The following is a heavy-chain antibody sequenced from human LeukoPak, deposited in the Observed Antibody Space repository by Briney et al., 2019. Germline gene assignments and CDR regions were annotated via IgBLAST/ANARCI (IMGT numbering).Heavy chain of an antibody. J-gene: IGHJ6*03. V-gene: IGHV1-69*04. D-gene: IGHD3-10*01. CDR1: GYTFTSYD. CDR2: IIPILGIA. Sequence: ASVKVSCKASGYTFTSYDISWVRQAPGQGLEWMGRIIPILGIANYAQKFQGRVAITADKSTSTAYMELSSLRSEDTAVYYCARDAQYYYGSGRPSLRYMDVWGKGTTVTVSS. CDR3: ARDAQYYYGSGRPSLRYMDV.